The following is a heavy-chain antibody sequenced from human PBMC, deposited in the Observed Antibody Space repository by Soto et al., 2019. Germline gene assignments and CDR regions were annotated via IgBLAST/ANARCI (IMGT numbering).Heavy chain of an antibody. D-gene: IGHD4-17*01. V-gene: IGHV3-33*01. CDR1: GFTFSNYG. CDR3: AVDYEMDDAFDI. J-gene: IGHJ3*02. CDR2: IWHDGSNK. Sequence: GGSLRLSCAASGFTFSNYGMHWVRQAPGKGLEWVAVIWHDGSNKYYADSVKGRFTISRDNSKNTLSLQMNSLRAEDTAMYYCAVDYEMDDAFDIWGQGTMVTVSS.